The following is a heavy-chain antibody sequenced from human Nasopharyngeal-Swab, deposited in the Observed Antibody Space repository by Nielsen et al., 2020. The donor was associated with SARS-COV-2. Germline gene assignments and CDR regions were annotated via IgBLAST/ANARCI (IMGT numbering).Heavy chain of an antibody. J-gene: IGHJ2*01. CDR1: GGSISSYY. CDR2: IYYSGST. V-gene: IGHV4-59*13. CDR3: ARDSSLWYFDL. Sequence: SETLSLTCTVSGGSISSYYWSWIRQPPGKGLEWIGYIYYSGSTNYNPSLKSRVTISVDTSKNQFSLKVTSVTAADAAVYYCARDSSLWYFDLWGRSTLVSVSS. D-gene: IGHD3-16*01.